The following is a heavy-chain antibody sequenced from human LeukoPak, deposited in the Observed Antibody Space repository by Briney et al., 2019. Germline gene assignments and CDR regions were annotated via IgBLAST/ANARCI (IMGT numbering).Heavy chain of an antibody. D-gene: IGHD1-14*01. Sequence: PGGSLRLSCTASGSTFSRYWMHWVRQAPGKGPVWVSRMNSDGSSTSYADSVKGRFTISRDNAKNTLYLQMNSLRAEDTAVYYCAGDFGICEIYWGQGTLVTVSS. CDR3: AGDFGICEIY. V-gene: IGHV3-74*01. CDR1: GSTFSRYW. CDR2: MNSDGSST. J-gene: IGHJ4*02.